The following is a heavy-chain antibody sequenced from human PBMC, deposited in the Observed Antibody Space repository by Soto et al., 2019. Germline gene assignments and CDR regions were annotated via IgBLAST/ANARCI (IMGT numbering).Heavy chain of an antibody. CDR2: IGTLSDT. Sequence: PGGSLRLSXAGSGFAFSTFDIHWVRQAPGKGLEWVSGIGTLSDTFYAASVQGRFTISRQNAKNSVYLQMNSLRAGDTAFCYCARGRSFSYDSTPPPMFDPWGQGTLVTVSS. V-gene: IGHV3-13*01. J-gene: IGHJ5*02. D-gene: IGHD3-10*01. CDR1: GFAFSTFD. CDR3: ARGRSFSYDSTPPPMFDP.